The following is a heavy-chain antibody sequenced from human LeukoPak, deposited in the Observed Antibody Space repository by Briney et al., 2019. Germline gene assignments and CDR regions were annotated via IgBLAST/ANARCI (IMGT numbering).Heavy chain of an antibody. V-gene: IGHV3-11*04. CDR3: AVSRDYDSSGHTFDY. CDR1: GFTFSDYY. J-gene: IGHJ4*02. D-gene: IGHD3-22*01. CDR2: ISSSGSTI. Sequence: PGGSLRLSCAASGFTFSDYYMSWIRQAPGKGLEWVSYISSSGSTIYYADSVKGRFTISSDNAKNSLYLQMNSLRAEDTAVYYCAVSRDYDSSGHTFDYWGQGTLVTVSS.